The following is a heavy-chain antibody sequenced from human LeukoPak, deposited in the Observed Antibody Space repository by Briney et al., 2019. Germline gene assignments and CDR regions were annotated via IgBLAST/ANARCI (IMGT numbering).Heavy chain of an antibody. CDR3: ARGDGGSYRGNFDS. V-gene: IGHV3-48*03. J-gene: IGHJ4*02. CDR2: ISSSGSST. D-gene: IGHD3-16*02. CDR1: GFTFSNYE. Sequence: GGSLRLSCATSGFTFSNYEMSWVRQTPGKGLEWVSYISSSGSSTYYADSVKGRFTISRDNAKSSLCLQMDSLRAGDTAVYYCARGDGGSYRGNFDSWGQGTLVTVSS.